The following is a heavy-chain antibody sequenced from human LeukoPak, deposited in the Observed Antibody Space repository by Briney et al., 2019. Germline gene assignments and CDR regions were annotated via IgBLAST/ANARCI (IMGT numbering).Heavy chain of an antibody. Sequence: PSETLSLTCRVSGGSITSTNWWSWVRQPPGRVLESVEEFSLSGLTNYNPSLSSRVIMALDTSKNHLSLHLTSVTAADTAVYYCSRENGAFSPFGYWGQGYLVTVLS. D-gene: IGHD2-8*01. CDR3: SRENGAFSPFGY. CDR2: FSLSGLT. V-gene: IGHV4-4*02. CDR1: GGSITSTNW. J-gene: IGHJ4*02.